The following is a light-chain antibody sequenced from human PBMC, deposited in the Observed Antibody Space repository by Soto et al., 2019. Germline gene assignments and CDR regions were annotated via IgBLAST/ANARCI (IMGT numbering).Light chain of an antibody. Sequence: DIQMTQSPSTLSASVGDRVTITCRASQSISSWLAWYQQKPGKAPKLLIYKASSLERGVPSRCSGSGSGTELTLTISSLQPEDFASYYCQQYNSFYTFGQATKLEIK. V-gene: IGKV1-5*03. J-gene: IGKJ2*01. CDR1: QSISSW. CDR2: KAS. CDR3: QQYNSFYT.